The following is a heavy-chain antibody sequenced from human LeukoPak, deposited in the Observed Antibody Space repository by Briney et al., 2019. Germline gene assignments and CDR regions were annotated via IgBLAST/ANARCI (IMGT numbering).Heavy chain of an antibody. V-gene: IGHV1-8*01. CDR2: MNPNSGNT. J-gene: IGHJ5*02. CDR1: GYTFTSYD. D-gene: IGHD3-22*01. Sequence: ASVKVSCKASGYTFTSYDINWVRQATGQGLEWMGWMNPNSGNTGYAQKFQGRVTMTRNTSISTAYMELSSLRSEDTAVYYCARDGSGYYYNWFDPWGQGTLVTVSS. CDR3: ARDGSGYYYNWFDP.